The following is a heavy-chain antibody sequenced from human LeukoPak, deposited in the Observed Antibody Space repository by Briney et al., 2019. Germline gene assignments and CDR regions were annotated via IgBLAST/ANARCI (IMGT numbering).Heavy chain of an antibody. J-gene: IGHJ4*02. D-gene: IGHD4-17*01. CDR1: GFTFSSYE. V-gene: IGHV3-48*03. Sequence: GGSLRLSCAASGFTFSSYEMNWVRQAPGKGLEWVSCISRSGNTIYYADSVKGRFTISRDNAKNSLYLQMNSLRVEDTALYYCATSGDSDYWGQGTLVTVSS. CDR3: ATSGDSDY. CDR2: ISRSGNTI.